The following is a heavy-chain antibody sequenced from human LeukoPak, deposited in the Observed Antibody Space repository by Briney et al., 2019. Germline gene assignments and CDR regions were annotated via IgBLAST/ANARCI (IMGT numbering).Heavy chain of an antibody. V-gene: IGHV3-21*01. CDR1: GFTFSN. CDR2: ISSSGNYI. D-gene: IGHD3-22*01. J-gene: IGHJ4*02. CDR3: ARDVRYYDSSGYYYYFDY. Sequence: GGSLRLSCAASGFTFSNMNWVRQAPGKGLEWVSSISSSGNYIYYADSVKGRFTISRDNAKNSLYLQMTSLRAEDTAVYYCARDVRYYDSSGYYYYFDYWGQGTLVTVSS.